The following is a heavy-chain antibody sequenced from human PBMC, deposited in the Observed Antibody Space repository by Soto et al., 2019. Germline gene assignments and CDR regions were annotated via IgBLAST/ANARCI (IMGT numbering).Heavy chain of an antibody. CDR2: VSSNGGST. CDR3: ARGLGSSWYYAFDI. D-gene: IGHD6-13*01. Sequence: GGSLRLSCAASGFTFSSHTMHWVRQAPGKGLDYVSTVSSNGGSTYYADSVRGRFTISRDISKNTLYLQMGSLRAEDMAVYYCARGLGSSWYYAFDIWGQGTMVTVSS. CDR1: GFTFSSHT. J-gene: IGHJ3*02. V-gene: IGHV3-64*02.